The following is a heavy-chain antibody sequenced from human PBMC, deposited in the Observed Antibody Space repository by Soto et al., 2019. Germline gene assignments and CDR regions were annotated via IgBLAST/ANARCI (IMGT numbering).Heavy chain of an antibody. Sequence: SVKVSCKASGGTFSSYAISWVRQAPGQGLEWMGGIIPIFGTANYAQKFQGRVTITADESTSTAYMELSSLRSEDTAVYYCALLVVPAAPAPDYGMDVWGQGTTVTV. J-gene: IGHJ6*02. V-gene: IGHV1-69*13. CDR3: ALLVVPAAPAPDYGMDV. CDR1: GGTFSSYA. CDR2: IIPIFGTA. D-gene: IGHD2-2*01.